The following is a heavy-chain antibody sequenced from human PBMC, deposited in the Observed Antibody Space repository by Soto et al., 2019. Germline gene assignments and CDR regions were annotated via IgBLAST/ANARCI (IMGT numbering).Heavy chain of an antibody. CDR3: ARDIVSVSSDTDYNWFDP. Sequence: QVQLVQSGAEVKRPGASVKVSCKASGYTCTSYAMHWVRQAPGQRLEWMGWINAGNGNTKYSQKFQGRVTITRDTSASTAYMELSSLRSEDTAVYYCARDIVSVSSDTDYNWFDPWGQGTLVTVSS. D-gene: IGHD3-10*01. V-gene: IGHV1-3*01. J-gene: IGHJ5*02. CDR1: GYTCTSYA. CDR2: INAGNGNT.